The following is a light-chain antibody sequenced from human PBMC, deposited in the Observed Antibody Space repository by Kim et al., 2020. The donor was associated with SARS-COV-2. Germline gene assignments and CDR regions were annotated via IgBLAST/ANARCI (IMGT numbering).Light chain of an antibody. J-gene: IGLJ2*01. CDR2: QDN. V-gene: IGLV3-1*01. CDR3: QAWDSSTVV. Sequence: VSQGQTASITCSGDKLGDKYACWYQQKPGQSPVLVIYQDNKRPSGIPERFSGSNSGNTATLTISGTQAMDEADYYCQAWDSSTVVFGGGTQLTVL. CDR1: KLGDKY.